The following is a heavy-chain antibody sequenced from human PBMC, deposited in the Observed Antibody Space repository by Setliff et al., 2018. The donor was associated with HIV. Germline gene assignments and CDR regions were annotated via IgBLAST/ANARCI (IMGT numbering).Heavy chain of an antibody. V-gene: IGHV3-48*03. J-gene: IGHJ5*02. CDR1: GFTFSHYE. CDR2: ISNSGSTI. CDR3: ARGTVGETNGWFDP. Sequence: GSLRLSCAASGFTFSHYEMNWVRQAPGKELEWLSYISNSGSTIYYTDSVKGRFTISRDNAKNSLYLQMDSLRAEDTAIYYCARGTVGETNGWFDPWGQGTLVTVSS. D-gene: IGHD1-26*01.